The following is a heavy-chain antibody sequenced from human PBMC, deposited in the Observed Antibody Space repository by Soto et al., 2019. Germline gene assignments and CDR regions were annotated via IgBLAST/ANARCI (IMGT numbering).Heavy chain of an antibody. J-gene: IGHJ6*02. CDR1: GYTFTGYY. Sequence: GASVKVSCKASGYTFTGYYMHWVRQAPGQGLEWMGWINPNSGGTNYAQKFQGWVTMTRDTSISTAYMELSRLRSDDTAVYYCAREGMATITIPEVYYYYGMDVWGQGTTVTVSS. CDR3: AREGMATITIPEVYYYYGMDV. D-gene: IGHD5-12*01. CDR2: INPNSGGT. V-gene: IGHV1-2*04.